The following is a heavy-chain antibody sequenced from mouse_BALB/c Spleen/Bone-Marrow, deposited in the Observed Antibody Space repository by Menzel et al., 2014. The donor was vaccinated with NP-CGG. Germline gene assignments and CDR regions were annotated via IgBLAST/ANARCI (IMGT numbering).Heavy chain of an antibody. CDR3: ARSDGYRTMDY. V-gene: IGHV1-82*01. CDR1: GYAFSTSW. D-gene: IGHD2-3*01. J-gene: IGHJ4*01. CDR2: IYPGDGDT. Sequence: VQLQQSGPELVKPGASVKISCKASGYAFSTSWMNWVKQRPGQGLEWIGRIYPGDGDTNYNGKFKGKATLTADKSSSTVYMQLSSLTSVDSAVYFCARSDGYRTMDYWGQGTSVTVSS.